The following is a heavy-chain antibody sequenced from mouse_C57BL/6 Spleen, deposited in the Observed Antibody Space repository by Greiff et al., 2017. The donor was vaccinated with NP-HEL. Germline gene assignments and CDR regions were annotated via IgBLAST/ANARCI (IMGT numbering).Heavy chain of an antibody. D-gene: IGHD1-1*02. J-gene: IGHJ4*01. V-gene: IGHV5-17*01. CDR3: AMWWIFGAMDY. Sequence: EVQVVESGGGLVKPGGSLKLSCAASGFTFSDYGMHWVRQAPEKGLEWVAYISSGSSTIYYADTVKGRFTISRDNAKNTLFLQMTSLRSEDTAMYYCAMWWIFGAMDYWGQGTSVTVSS. CDR1: GFTFSDYG. CDR2: ISSGSSTI.